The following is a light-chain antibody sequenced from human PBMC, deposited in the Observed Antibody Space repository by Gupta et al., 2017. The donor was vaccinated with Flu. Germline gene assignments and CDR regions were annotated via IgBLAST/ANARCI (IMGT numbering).Light chain of an antibody. V-gene: IGKV3-20*01. CDR2: GAS. Sequence: ERATLSCRASQSVSSSSLAWYQKKPGQAPRLLIYGASSRATGIPDRFSGSGSGTDFTLTISRLEPEDFAVYYCQQYGSSPFTFGPGTKVDIK. CDR1: QSVSSSS. CDR3: QQYGSSPFT. J-gene: IGKJ3*01.